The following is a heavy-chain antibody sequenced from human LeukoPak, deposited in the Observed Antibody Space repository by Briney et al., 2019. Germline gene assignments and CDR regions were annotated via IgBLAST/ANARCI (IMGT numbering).Heavy chain of an antibody. D-gene: IGHD3-10*01. CDR3: ATGSLARGDYYYDMDV. Sequence: ASVKVSCKASGYTFTGYYMHWVRQAPGQGLEWMGWINPNSGGTNYAQKFQGRVTRTDDTSTDTAYMELSSLRSEDTAVYYCATGSLARGDYYYDMDVWGKGTTVTISS. CDR2: INPNSGGT. V-gene: IGHV1-2*02. J-gene: IGHJ6*03. CDR1: GYTFTGYY.